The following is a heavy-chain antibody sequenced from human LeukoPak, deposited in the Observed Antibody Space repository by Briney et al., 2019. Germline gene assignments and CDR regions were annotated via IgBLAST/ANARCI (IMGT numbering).Heavy chain of an antibody. CDR3: ARAAGIAAAPEGKINDY. CDR1: GGSFSGYY. Sequence: SETLSLTCAVYGGSFSGYYWSWIRQPPGKGLEWIGEINHSGSTNYNPSLKSRVTISVDTSKNQFSLKLSSVTAADTAVYYCARAAGIAAAPEGKINDYWGQGTLVTVSS. D-gene: IGHD6-13*01. V-gene: IGHV4-34*01. CDR2: INHSGST. J-gene: IGHJ4*02.